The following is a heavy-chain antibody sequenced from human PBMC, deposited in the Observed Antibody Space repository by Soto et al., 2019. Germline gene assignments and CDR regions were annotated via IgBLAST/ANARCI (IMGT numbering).Heavy chain of an antibody. V-gene: IGHV3-23*01. Sequence: GESLKISFAASGFTLRSSAMIWVRQDPRKGLEWVSGVSDSGGSTNSGVVVKGRLTVSRVKSKNTLYLQMAILRAEDTAVYYCAKDLGTHRVEATINYWGQGTLVTVSS. J-gene: IGHJ4*02. CDR3: AKDLGTHRVEATINY. CDR1: GFTLRSSA. CDR2: VSDSGGST. D-gene: IGHD1-26*01.